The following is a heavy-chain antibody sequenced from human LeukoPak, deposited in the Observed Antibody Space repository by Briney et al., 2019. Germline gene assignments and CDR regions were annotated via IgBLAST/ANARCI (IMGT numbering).Heavy chain of an antibody. V-gene: IGHV4-59*01. CDR2: ISYSGSS. D-gene: IGHD6-19*01. J-gene: IGHJ4*02. Sequence: PSETLSLTCAVSGGSISSYYWSWIRQPPGKGLEWIGCISYSGSSNYNPSLKSRLTISVDTSKNQFSLKMNSVTAADTAVYYCARAPTPPTVALPFDCWGQGTLVTVSS. CDR3: ARAPTPPTVALPFDC. CDR1: GGSISSYY.